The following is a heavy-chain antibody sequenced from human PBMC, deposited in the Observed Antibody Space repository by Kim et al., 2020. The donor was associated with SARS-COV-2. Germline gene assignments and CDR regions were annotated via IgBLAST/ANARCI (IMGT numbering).Heavy chain of an antibody. CDR3: ARARAAAVERLLRWFDL. V-gene: IGHV3-30-3*01. D-gene: IGHD6-13*01. CDR1: GFTFSSYA. J-gene: IGHJ2*01. CDR2: ISYDGSNK. Sequence: GGSLRLSCAASGFTFSSYAMHWVRQAPGKGLEWVAVISYDGSNKYYADSVKGRFTISRDNSKNTLYLQMNSLRAEDTAVYYCARARAAAVERLLRWFDL.